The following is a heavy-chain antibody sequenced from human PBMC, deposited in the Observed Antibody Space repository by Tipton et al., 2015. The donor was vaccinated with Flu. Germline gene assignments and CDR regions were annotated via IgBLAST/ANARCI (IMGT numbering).Heavy chain of an antibody. CDR1: GASINNYY. CDR3: SSYYIRAFDI. V-gene: IGHV4-59*01. J-gene: IGHJ3*02. CDR2: IYYSGNT. Sequence: TLSLTCTVSGASINNYYWSWIRQPPGKGLEWIGYIYYSGNTNYNPSLKSRVTMSLDASKSHFSLKLSSVTAADTAMYYCSSYYIRAFDIWGQGTMGTVSS. D-gene: IGHD3-10*01.